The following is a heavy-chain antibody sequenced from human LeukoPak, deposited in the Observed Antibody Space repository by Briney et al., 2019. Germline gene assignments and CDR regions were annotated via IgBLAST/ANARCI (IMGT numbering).Heavy chain of an antibody. J-gene: IGHJ4*02. D-gene: IGHD1-14*01. CDR1: GFTFGGFN. V-gene: IGHV3-21*04. CDR3: ARDGAGHYFDY. Sequence: GGSLRLSCAASGFTFGGFNMNWVRQAPGPGLEWVASISSSSSYIYNADSVKGRFTISRDNAKNSLYLQMRSLRAEDTAVYYCARDGAGHYFDYWGQGTLVTLSS. CDR2: ISSSSSYI.